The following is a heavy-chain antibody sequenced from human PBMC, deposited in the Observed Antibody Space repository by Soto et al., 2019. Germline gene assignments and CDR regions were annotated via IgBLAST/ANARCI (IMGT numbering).Heavy chain of an antibody. V-gene: IGHV3-23*01. CDR2: VVGSGGEI. J-gene: IGHJ5*02. Sequence: LRLSCAASGFTIRTYAMTWVRQAPGKGLECVSGVVGSGGEIYYADSVKGRFTISKDNSKNTLYLQMNSLRDEDTAVYYCAKDAVYNDGLWLMDSWGQGTLVTVSS. D-gene: IGHD2-21*01. CDR1: GFTIRTYA. CDR3: AKDAVYNDGLWLMDS.